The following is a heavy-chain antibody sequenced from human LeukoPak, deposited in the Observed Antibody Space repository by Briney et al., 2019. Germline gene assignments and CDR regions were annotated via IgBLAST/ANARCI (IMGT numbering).Heavy chain of an antibody. CDR2: INPNSGGT. CDR3: ARDRRAGPSGSYPDY. J-gene: IGHJ4*02. V-gene: IGHV1-2*02. CDR1: GYTFTGYY. Sequence: ASVKVSCKASGYTFTGYYMHWVRQAPGRGLEWMGWINPNSGGTNYAQKFQGRVTMARDTSISTAYMELSRLRSDGTAVYYCARDRRAGPSGSYPDYWGQGTLVTVSS. D-gene: IGHD1-26*01.